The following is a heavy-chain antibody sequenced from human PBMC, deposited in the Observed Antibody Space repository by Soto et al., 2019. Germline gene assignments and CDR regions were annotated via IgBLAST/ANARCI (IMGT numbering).Heavy chain of an antibody. D-gene: IGHD5-12*01. Sequence: PGGSLRVSCAASGFTFSSYSMNWVRQTPGKGLEWVSYISRSSTTIYYADSVRGRFTISRDNAKNSLYLQMNSLRDEDTAVYYCARGETSGHLFDYWGLGTLVTVSS. CDR1: GFTFSSYS. CDR2: ISRSSTTI. J-gene: IGHJ4*01. V-gene: IGHV3-48*02. CDR3: ARGETSGHLFDY.